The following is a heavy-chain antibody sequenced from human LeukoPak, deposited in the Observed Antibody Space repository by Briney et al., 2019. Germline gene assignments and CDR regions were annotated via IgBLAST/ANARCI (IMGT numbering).Heavy chain of an antibody. Sequence: GGSLRLSCAASGFTFSSYDMHWVRQATGKGLEWVSAIGTAGDTYYPGSVKGRFTISRDNSKNTLYLQMNSLRAEDTAVYYCARDLTGTTEYYYYGMDVWGQGTTVTVSS. D-gene: IGHD1-20*01. CDR2: IGTAGDT. CDR1: GFTFSSYD. J-gene: IGHJ6*02. CDR3: ARDLTGTTEYYYYGMDV. V-gene: IGHV3-13*01.